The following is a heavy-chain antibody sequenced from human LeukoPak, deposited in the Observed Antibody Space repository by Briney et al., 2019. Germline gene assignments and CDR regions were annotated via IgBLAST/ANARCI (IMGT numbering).Heavy chain of an antibody. CDR3: ARDLEYSSSSWAY. D-gene: IGHD6-6*01. CDR2: IIPIFGTA. J-gene: IGHJ4*02. V-gene: IGHV1-69*05. Sequence: ASVKVSCKASGGTFSSYAISWVRQAPGQGLEWMGGIIPIFGTANYAQKFQGRVTITTDESTSTAYMELSSLRSEDTAVYYCARDLEYSSSSWAYWGQGTLVTVSS. CDR1: GGTFSSYA.